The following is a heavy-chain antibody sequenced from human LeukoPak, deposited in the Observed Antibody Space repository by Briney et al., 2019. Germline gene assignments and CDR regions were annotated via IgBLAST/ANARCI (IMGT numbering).Heavy chain of an antibody. CDR3: AREGWDYYGSGSYYNVGYYYYGMDV. CDR1: GYNFISYY. D-gene: IGHD3-10*01. CDR2: INPSGGST. V-gene: IGHV1-46*01. Sequence: GASVKVSCKASGYNFISYYMHWVRQAPGQGLEWMGIINPSGGSTSYAQKFQDRVTMTRDTSTSRVYMELRSLRSDDTAVYYCAREGWDYYGSGSYYNVGYYYYGMDVWGQGTTVTVSS. J-gene: IGHJ6*02.